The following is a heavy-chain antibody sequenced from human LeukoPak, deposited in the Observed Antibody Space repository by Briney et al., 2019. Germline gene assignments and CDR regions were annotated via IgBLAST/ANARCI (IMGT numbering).Heavy chain of an antibody. Sequence: GGSLRLSCAASGFTLSTYAMSWVRQTPGKGLEWVAATSSSDAGTYHADSVKGRFTISRDNSKNTLYLQMNSLRAEDTAVYYCAKVDYGGTNDAFDIWGQGTMVTVSS. CDR1: GFTLSTYA. CDR3: AKVDYGGTNDAFDI. CDR2: TSSSDAGT. J-gene: IGHJ3*02. V-gene: IGHV3-23*01. D-gene: IGHD4-23*01.